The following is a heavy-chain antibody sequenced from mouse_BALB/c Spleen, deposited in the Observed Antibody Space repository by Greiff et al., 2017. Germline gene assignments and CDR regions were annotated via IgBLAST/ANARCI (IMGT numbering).Heavy chain of an antibody. D-gene: IGHD1-1*01. V-gene: IGHV5-9-4*01. Sequence: EVQLVESGGGLVKPGGSLKLSCAASGFTFSSYAMSWVRQSPEKRLEWVAEISSGGSTYYPDTVKGRFTISRDNAKNTLYLQMSSLKSEDTALYYCARRGYYYGSSYAMDYWGQGTSVTVSS. J-gene: IGHJ4*01. CDR1: GFTFSSYA. CDR3: ARRGYYYGSSYAMDY. CDR2: ISSGGST.